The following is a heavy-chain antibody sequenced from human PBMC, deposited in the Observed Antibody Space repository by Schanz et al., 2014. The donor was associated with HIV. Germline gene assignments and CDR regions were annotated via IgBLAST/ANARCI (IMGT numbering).Heavy chain of an antibody. V-gene: IGHV4-31*03. Sequence: QVHLQESGPGLVKPSQTLSLTCTVSGGSISSGGYYWSWIRQHPGRGLEWIGYIYYSGSTYYNPSLKSRVTISVDTSKNQFSLKLSSVTAADTAVYYCARDIPRDTVTRYYGMDVWGQGTTVTVSS. D-gene: IGHD4-4*01. CDR1: GGSISSGGYY. J-gene: IGHJ6*02. CDR2: IYYSGST. CDR3: ARDIPRDTVTRYYGMDV.